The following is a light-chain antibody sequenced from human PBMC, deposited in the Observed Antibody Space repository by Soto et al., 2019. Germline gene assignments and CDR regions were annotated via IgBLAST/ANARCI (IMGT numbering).Light chain of an antibody. CDR2: DNN. J-gene: IGLJ2*01. CDR1: SSNIGNNY. V-gene: IGLV1-51*01. Sequence: QSVLTQPPSVSAAPGQKVTISGSGSSSNIGNNYVSWYQQLPGTAPKLLIYDNNKRPSGIPDRFSGSKSGTSATLGITGLPTGDEADYYCGTWDSSLSAGVFGGGTKLTVL. CDR3: GTWDSSLSAGV.